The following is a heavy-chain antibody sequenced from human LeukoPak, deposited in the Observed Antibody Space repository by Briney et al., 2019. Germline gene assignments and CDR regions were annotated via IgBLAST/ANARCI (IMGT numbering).Heavy chain of an antibody. V-gene: IGHV3-9*01. CDR3: AKDIGLTIGGGNDY. CDR1: GFTFDDYA. CDR2: ISWNSGSI. D-gene: IGHD3-16*01. J-gene: IGHJ4*02. Sequence: GGSLRLSCAASGFTFDDYAMHWVRQAPGKGLEWVSGISWNSGSIGYADSVKGRFTISRDNAKNSLYLQMNSLRAEDTALYYCAKDIGLTIGGGNDYWGQGTLVTVSS.